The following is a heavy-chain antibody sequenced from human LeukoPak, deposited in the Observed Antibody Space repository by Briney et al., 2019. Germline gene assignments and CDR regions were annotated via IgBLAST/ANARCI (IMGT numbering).Heavy chain of an antibody. V-gene: IGHV4-4*02. Sequence: SETLSLTCDVSGGSISQLNYWTWVRQPPGKGLEWIGEVNLQGGTNYNPSLMRRVAISVDTSANHVSLQLTSVTAADTAVYYCAREGAPYRTLDYSGQGTLVTVSS. CDR3: AREGAPYRTLDY. J-gene: IGHJ4*02. CDR1: GGSISQLNY. CDR2: VNLQGGT.